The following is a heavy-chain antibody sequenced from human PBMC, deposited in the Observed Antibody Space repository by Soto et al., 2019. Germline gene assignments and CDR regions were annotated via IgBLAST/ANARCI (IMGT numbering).Heavy chain of an antibody. Sequence: PVESLKSSCKGSGCTYTSDWIASLHQMPGKGLEWMGIIYPGDSDTRYSPSFQGQVTISADKSINTAYLQWSSLKASDTAMYYCARHAGGHYYYGMDVWGQGTTVTVS. D-gene: IGHD6-13*01. V-gene: IGHV5-51*07. J-gene: IGHJ6*02. CDR2: IYPGDSDT. CDR3: ARHAGGHYYYGMDV. CDR1: GCTYTSDW.